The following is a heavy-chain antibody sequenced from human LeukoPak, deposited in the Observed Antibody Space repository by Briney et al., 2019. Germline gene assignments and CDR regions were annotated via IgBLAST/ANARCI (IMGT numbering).Heavy chain of an antibody. Sequence: GGSLRLSCAASGFTFSSYAMHWVRQAPGKGLEWVAVISYDGSNKYYADSVKGRFTISRDNSKNTLYLQMNSLRAEDTAVYYCAKGDYGVDYWGQGTLVTVSS. J-gene: IGHJ4*02. CDR1: GFTFSSYA. CDR3: AKGDYGVDY. D-gene: IGHD4-17*01. CDR2: ISYDGSNK. V-gene: IGHV3-30*04.